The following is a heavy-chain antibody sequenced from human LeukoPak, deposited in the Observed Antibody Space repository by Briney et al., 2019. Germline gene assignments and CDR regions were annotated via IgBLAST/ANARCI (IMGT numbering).Heavy chain of an antibody. CDR3: ARHSSGWHLDF. V-gene: IGHV4-59*01. CDR1: GGSISDYY. Sequence: PSETLSLTCSVSGGSISDYYWSWIRQPPGKGLEWIGYIHYSGATNCNPSLKSRVIMSVDTSRNQFSLKLYSVTAADTAMYYCARHSSGWHLDFWGQGTLVTVSS. J-gene: IGHJ4*02. D-gene: IGHD6-19*01. CDR2: IHYSGAT.